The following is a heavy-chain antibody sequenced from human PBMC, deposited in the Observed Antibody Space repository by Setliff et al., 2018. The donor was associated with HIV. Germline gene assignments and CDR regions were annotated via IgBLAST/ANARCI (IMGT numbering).Heavy chain of an antibody. Sequence: GGSLRLSCAASGFTFDDYTMHWVRQAPGKGLEWISLITWDSGDTYYVDSVKGRFTISRDNSKNSLYLQMNNLRTEDTALYYCAKGADYGDHFDYWGQGTLVTVSS. CDR3: AKGADYGDHFDY. D-gene: IGHD4-17*01. CDR1: GFTFDDYT. J-gene: IGHJ4*02. CDR2: ITWDSGDT. V-gene: IGHV3-43*01.